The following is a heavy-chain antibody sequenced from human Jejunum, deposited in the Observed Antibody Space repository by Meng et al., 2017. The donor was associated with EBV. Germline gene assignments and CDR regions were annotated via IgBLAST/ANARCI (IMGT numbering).Heavy chain of an antibody. CDR2: ISSSSSYI. V-gene: IGHV3-21*01. CDR1: GFTFSSSS. Sequence: EVQLVESGGGLVKPGGSLRLCWPASGFTFSSSSLNWVRQAPGKGLEWVSFISSSSSYIYYADSVKGRFTISRDNAKNSLYLQMNSLRAEDTAVYYCARGIYSSSGYCDYWSQGTLVTVSA. J-gene: IGHJ4*02. CDR3: ARGIYSSSGYCDY. D-gene: IGHD6-6*01.